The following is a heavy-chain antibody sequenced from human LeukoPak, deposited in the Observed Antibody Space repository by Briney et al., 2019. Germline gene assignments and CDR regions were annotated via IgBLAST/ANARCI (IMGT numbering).Heavy chain of an antibody. V-gene: IGHV4-38-2*02. CDR1: GGSISSYY. CDR3: ARDGLVVPKY. CDR2: VYHSGST. D-gene: IGHD2-2*01. Sequence: SETLSLTCTVSGGSISSYYWSWIRQPPGKGLEWIGSVYHSGSTYYSPSLESRVTISIDTSRNKFSLKLNSVTAADTAFYFCARDGLVVPKYWGQGILVTVSS. J-gene: IGHJ4*02.